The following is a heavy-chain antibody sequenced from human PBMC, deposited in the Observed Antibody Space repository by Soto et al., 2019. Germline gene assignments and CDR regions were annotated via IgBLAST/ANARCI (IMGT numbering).Heavy chain of an antibody. CDR2: IYYSGST. V-gene: IGHV4-59*01. D-gene: IGHD3-3*01. CDR3: ERLVRSGVVISYMDV. Sequence: PSETLSLTCTVSGCSISSYYWSWIRQPPGKGLEWIGYIYYSGSTNYNPSLKSRVTISVDTSKNQFSLKLSSVTAADTAVYYCERLVRSGVVISYMDVCGKGTTVTVSS. CDR1: GCSISSYY. J-gene: IGHJ6*03.